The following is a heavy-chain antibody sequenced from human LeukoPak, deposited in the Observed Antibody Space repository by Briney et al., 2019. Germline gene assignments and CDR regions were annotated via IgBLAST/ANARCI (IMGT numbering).Heavy chain of an antibody. CDR1: GASVSGSNYY. Sequence: SETLSLTCTVSGASVSGSNYYWGWIRQPPGKGLEWIGNIYSSGSTYYNASLQSRVTISVDTSKNQFSLKLSSVTAADTAVYYCAILRRGNWFDPWGQGTLVTVSS. CDR2: IYSSGST. V-gene: IGHV4-39*07. J-gene: IGHJ5*02. CDR3: AILRRGNWFDP.